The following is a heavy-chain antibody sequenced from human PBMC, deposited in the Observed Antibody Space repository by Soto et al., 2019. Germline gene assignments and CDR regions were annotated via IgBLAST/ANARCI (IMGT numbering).Heavy chain of an antibody. J-gene: IGHJ6*02. D-gene: IGHD3-3*01. V-gene: IGHV6-1*01. CDR3: ARDRNFGVVIITYYGMDV. CDR2: TYYGSKWYN. Sequence: SQTLSLTCAISGDSVSSNSAAWNWIRQSPSRGLEWLGRTYYGSKWYNDYAVSVKSRITINPDTSKNQFSLQLNSVTPEDTAVYYCARDRNFGVVIITYYGMDVWGQGTTVTVSS. CDR1: GDSVSSNSAA.